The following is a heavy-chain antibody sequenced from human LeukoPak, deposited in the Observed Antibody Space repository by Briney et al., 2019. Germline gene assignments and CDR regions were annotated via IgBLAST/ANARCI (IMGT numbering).Heavy chain of an antibody. J-gene: IGHJ4*02. Sequence: GRSLRLSCAASGLTFDDYAMHWVRQAPGKGLEWVSGIRWNSGSIGYAASVKGRFTISRDNAKNSLYLQMNSLRADDTALYYCAKGYRKYSYGPALDYWGQGTLVIVSS. V-gene: IGHV3-9*01. CDR3: AKGYRKYSYGPALDY. CDR1: GLTFDDYA. D-gene: IGHD5-18*01. CDR2: IRWNSGSI.